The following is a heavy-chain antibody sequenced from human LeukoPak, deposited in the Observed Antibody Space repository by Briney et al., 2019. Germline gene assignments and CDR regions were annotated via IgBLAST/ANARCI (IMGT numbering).Heavy chain of an antibody. V-gene: IGHV4-39*07. CDR3: ARVVEKYGAAFDI. Sequence: SETLSLTCTVSGGSISSSSYYWGWIRQPPGKGLEWIGSIYYSGSTYYNPSLKSRVTISVDTSKNQFSLKLSSVTAADTAVYYCARVVEKYGAAFDIWGQGTMVTVSS. CDR2: IYYSGST. J-gene: IGHJ3*02. D-gene: IGHD2-8*01. CDR1: GGSISSSSYY.